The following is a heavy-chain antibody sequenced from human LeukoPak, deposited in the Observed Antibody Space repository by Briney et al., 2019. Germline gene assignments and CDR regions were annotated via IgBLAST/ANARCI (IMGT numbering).Heavy chain of an antibody. CDR1: GFTFSSYR. D-gene: IGHD4-17*01. V-gene: IGHV3-21*01. CDR3: ASGRDYGVFDY. Sequence: GGSLRLSCAASGFTFSSYRMNWVHQAPGKGLEWVSSISSSSSYIYYADSVKGRFTISRDNAKNSLYLQMNSLRAEDTAVYYCASGRDYGVFDYWGQGTLVTVSS. CDR2: ISSSSSYI. J-gene: IGHJ4*02.